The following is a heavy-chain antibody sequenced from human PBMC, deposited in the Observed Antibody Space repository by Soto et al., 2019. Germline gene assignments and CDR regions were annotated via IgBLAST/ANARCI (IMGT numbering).Heavy chain of an antibody. CDR1: GYTFTSYD. CDR2: MNPNSGNT. J-gene: IGHJ6*02. Sequence: ASVKVSCKASGYTFTSYDINWVRQATGQGLEWMGWMNPNSGNTGYAQKFQGRVTMTRNTSISTAYMELSSLRSEDTAVYYCARPNYDFWSGYYTAYYGMDVRGQGTTVTVSS. CDR3: ARPNYDFWSGYYTAYYGMDV. V-gene: IGHV1-8*01. D-gene: IGHD3-3*01.